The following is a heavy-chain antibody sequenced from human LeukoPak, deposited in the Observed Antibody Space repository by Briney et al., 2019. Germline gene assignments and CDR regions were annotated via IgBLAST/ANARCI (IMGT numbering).Heavy chain of an antibody. CDR3: ARFYQLPKFDY. CDR1: GSSFTSYW. Sequence: GESLKISCKAPGSSFTSYWIGWVRQMPGKGLEWMGIIYPGDSDTRYSPSFQGQVTISADKSISTAYLQWSSLQASDTAMYYCARFYQLPKFDYWGQGTLVTVSS. V-gene: IGHV5-51*01. J-gene: IGHJ4*02. D-gene: IGHD2-2*01. CDR2: IYPGDSDT.